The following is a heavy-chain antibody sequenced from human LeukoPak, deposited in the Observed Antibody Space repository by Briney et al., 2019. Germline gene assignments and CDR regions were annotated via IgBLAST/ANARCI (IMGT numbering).Heavy chain of an antibody. V-gene: IGHV6-1*01. CDR2: TYYRSKWYN. D-gene: IGHD6-13*01. Sequence: SGPGLVKPSQTLSLTCAISGDSVSSNSAAWTWIRQSPSRGLEWLGRTYYRSKWYNDYAVSVKSRITINPDTSKNQFSLQLNSVTPEDTAVYYCARASSWSPNFYYYYYYGMDVWGQGTTVTVSS. CDR3: ARASSWSPNFYYYYYYGMDV. CDR1: GDSVSSNSAA. J-gene: IGHJ6*02.